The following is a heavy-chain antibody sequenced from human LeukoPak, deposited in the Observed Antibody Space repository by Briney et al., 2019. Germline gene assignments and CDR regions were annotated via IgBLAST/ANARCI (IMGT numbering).Heavy chain of an antibody. V-gene: IGHV3-21*04. CDR1: GFTFSSYS. D-gene: IGHD3-10*01. J-gene: IGHJ4*02. CDR3: ARGGVDYYGSGTYYLMYYFDY. CDR2: ISSSSSYI. Sequence: GGSLRLSCAASGFTFSSYSMNWVRQAPGKGLEWVSSISSSSSYIYYADSVKGRFTISRDDPHNTLYLQMNSLRAEDTAVYFCARGGVDYYGSGTYYLMYYFDYWGQGALVTVSS.